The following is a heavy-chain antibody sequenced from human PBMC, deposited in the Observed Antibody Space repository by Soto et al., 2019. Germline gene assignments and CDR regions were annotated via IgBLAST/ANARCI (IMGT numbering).Heavy chain of an antibody. J-gene: IGHJ4*02. CDR3: ARVHYDSVPADH. D-gene: IGHD3-22*01. Sequence: QVQLVQSGAEVKKPGASVKVSCRASGYTFTGYYIHWVRQAPGQGLEWMGWINPNTGGTHYGQKFQGRVTMTRDTSISTAYMELSRLTSDDTAVYYCARVHYDSVPADHWGQGTLVTVSS. V-gene: IGHV1-2*02. CDR2: INPNTGGT. CDR1: GYTFTGYY.